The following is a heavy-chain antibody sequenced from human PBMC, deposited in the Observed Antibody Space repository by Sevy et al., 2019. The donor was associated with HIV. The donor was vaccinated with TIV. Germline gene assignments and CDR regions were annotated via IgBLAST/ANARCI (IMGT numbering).Heavy chain of an antibody. CDR2: IKSKTDSGTT. Sequence: GGSLRLSCAASGFTFSNAWMNWVRQAPGKGLEWVGRIKSKTDSGTTDYAAPVKDRFTISRDDSKNTLYLQMNSLKTWDRAVYYCTIETCLGELRGQFSNGFEIWGQGTLVTVSS. D-gene: IGHD3-16*01. J-gene: IGHJ3*02. CDR1: GFTFSNAW. CDR3: TIETCLGELRGQFSNGFEI. V-gene: IGHV3-15*07.